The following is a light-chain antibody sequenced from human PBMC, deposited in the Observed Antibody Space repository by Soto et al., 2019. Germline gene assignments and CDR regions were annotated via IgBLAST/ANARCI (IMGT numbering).Light chain of an antibody. J-gene: IGKJ1*01. Sequence: EIVLTQSPATLSLSPGERATLSCWAGQSVSNSLAWYQQRPGQSPRLLIYDVSTRATGIPARFGGSGSGTDFTLTISSLETEDFAVYFCQQYGSSVKTFGQGTKV. CDR3: QQYGSSVKT. CDR2: DVS. V-gene: IGKV3-11*01. CDR1: QSVSNS.